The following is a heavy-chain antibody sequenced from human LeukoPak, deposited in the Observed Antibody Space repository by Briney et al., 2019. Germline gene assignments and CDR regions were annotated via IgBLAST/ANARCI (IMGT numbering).Heavy chain of an antibody. CDR2: IGTAGDT. J-gene: IGHJ4*02. CDR3: ARGIGGSYPGDY. V-gene: IGHV3-13*01. Sequence: PGGSLRLSCAASGFTFCSYDMHWVRQATGKGLEWVSAIGTAGDTYYPGSVKGRFTISRENAKNSLYLQMNSLRAGDTAVYYCARGIGGSYPGDYWGQGTLVTVSS. D-gene: IGHD1-26*01. CDR1: GFTFCSYD.